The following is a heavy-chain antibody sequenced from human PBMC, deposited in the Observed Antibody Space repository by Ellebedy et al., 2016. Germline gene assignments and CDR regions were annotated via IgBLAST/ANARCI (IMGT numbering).Heavy chain of an antibody. V-gene: IGHV3-21*01. CDR3: ARDPNYGDYEVYGY. J-gene: IGHJ4*02. Sequence: GESLKISCAASGFTFSSYSMNWVRQAPGKGLEWVSSISSSSSYIYYADSVKGRFTISRGNAKNSLYLQMNSLRAEDTAVYYCARDPNYGDYEVYGYWGQGTLVTVSS. D-gene: IGHD4-17*01. CDR2: ISSSSSYI. CDR1: GFTFSSYS.